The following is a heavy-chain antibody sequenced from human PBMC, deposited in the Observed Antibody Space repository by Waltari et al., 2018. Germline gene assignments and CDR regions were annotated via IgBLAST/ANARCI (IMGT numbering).Heavy chain of an antibody. J-gene: IGHJ4*02. V-gene: IGHV3-30*18. CDR3: AKDLQSSGWTYFDY. Sequence: QVQLVESGGGVVQPGRSMRLPCAASVFPFRRFGMHWVRQAPGKGLEWVTVISYDGSKKYYIDSVKGRFTISRDNSKNTLYLQMSSLTTDDTAVYYCAKDLQSSGWTYFDYWGQGTLVTVSS. D-gene: IGHD6-19*01. CDR2: ISYDGSKK. CDR1: VFPFRRFG.